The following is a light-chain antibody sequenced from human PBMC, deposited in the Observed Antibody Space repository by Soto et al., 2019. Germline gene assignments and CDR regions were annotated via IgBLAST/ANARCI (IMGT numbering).Light chain of an antibody. V-gene: IGKV3D-20*02. CDR2: GTS. CDR1: QSVRSNC. J-gene: IGKJ1*01. Sequence: EIVLTQSPGTLSLSPGERATLSCRASQSVRSNCLAWYQHKPGQAPRLLIYGTSSRATDIPDRFRGSGSGTDFTLTISRLEPEDFAVYYCQQRSKWRTFGQGTKVDIK. CDR3: QQRSKWRT.